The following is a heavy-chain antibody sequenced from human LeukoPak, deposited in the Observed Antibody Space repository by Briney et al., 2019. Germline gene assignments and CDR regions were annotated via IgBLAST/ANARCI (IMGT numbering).Heavy chain of an antibody. Sequence: SETPSLTCAVYGGSFSVYYWTWIRQPPGKGQEWIGEINHRGSTNHNPSLKSRVTISVDTSKNQFSLKLSSVTAADTAVYYCARFGYGSGSYYNWFDPWGQGTLVTVSS. CDR1: GGSFSVYY. CDR3: ARFGYGSGSYYNWFDP. D-gene: IGHD3-10*01. V-gene: IGHV4-34*01. CDR2: INHRGST. J-gene: IGHJ5*02.